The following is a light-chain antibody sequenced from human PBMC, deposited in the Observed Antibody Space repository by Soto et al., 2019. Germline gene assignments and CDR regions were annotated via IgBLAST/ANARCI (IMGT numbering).Light chain of an antibody. Sequence: EIVLTQSPGTLSLSPGERATLSCRASQSVSSRFLAWYQQKPGQAPRLLMYGASNRATGIPDRFSGTGSGTDFTLTISGLEPEDCAVYYCQQYGSSSEITFGQGTRLEIK. CDR3: QQYGSSSEIT. V-gene: IGKV3-20*01. J-gene: IGKJ5*01. CDR2: GAS. CDR1: QSVSSRF.